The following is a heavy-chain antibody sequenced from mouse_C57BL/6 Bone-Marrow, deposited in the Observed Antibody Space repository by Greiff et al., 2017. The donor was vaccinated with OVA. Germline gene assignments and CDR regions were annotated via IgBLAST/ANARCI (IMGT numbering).Heavy chain of an antibody. CDR3: ASRGSGSSYWYYFDY. V-gene: IGHV1-76*01. CDR2: IYPGSGNT. Sequence: QVQLKQSGAELVRPGASVTLSCKASGYTFTDYYINWVKQRPGQGLEWIARIYPGSGNTYYTEKFKGKATLTAEKSSSTAYMQLSSLTSEDSAVYFCASRGSGSSYWYYFDYWGQGTTLTVSS. D-gene: IGHD1-1*01. CDR1: GYTFTDYY. J-gene: IGHJ2*01.